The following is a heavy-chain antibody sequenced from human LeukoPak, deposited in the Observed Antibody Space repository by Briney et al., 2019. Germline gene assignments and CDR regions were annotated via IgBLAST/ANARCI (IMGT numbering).Heavy chain of an antibody. J-gene: IGHJ6*03. V-gene: IGHV3-48*01. Sequence: GGSLRLSCAASGFTFSSYWMSWVRQAPGKGLEWISFITSSGNTIYYADSVKGRFTISRDNSKNTLYLQMNSLRAEDTAVYYCAKAPLLATVTTPYYYYMDVWGKGTTVTVSS. CDR2: ITSSGNTI. CDR1: GFTFSSYW. D-gene: IGHD4-17*01. CDR3: AKAPLLATVTTPYYYYMDV.